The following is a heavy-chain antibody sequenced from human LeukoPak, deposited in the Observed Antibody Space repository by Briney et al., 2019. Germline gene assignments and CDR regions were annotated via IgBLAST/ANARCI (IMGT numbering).Heavy chain of an antibody. V-gene: IGHV1-2*02. CDR3: SSGSQRLVHNWFDP. J-gene: IGHJ5*02. D-gene: IGHD3-10*01. Sequence: ASVKVSCKTSGYTFTDYYLHWVRQAPGQGLEWMGWINPDTGGSFSAQKFQGRVTMTRDMSINTAYMELNRLSFDDTDLYYCSSGSQRLVHNWFDPWGQGTLVTVSS. CDR2: INPDTGGS. CDR1: GYTFTDYY.